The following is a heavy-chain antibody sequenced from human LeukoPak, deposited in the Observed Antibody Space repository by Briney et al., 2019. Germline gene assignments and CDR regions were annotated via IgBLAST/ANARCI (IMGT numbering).Heavy chain of an antibody. CDR2: ISAYNGNT. Sequence: ASVKVSCKASGGTFSSYAISWVRQAPGQGLEWMGWISAYNGNTNYAQKLQGRVTMTTDTSTSTAYMELRSLRSDDTAVYYCARYPPEYSGSYYAIYYYGMDVWGQGTTVTVSS. V-gene: IGHV1-18*01. CDR1: GGTFSSYA. D-gene: IGHD1-26*01. CDR3: ARYPPEYSGSYYAIYYYGMDV. J-gene: IGHJ6*02.